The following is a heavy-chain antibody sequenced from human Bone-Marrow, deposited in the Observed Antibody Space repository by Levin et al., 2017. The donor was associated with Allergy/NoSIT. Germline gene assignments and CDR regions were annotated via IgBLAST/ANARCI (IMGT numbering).Heavy chain of an antibody. D-gene: IGHD2-21*02. CDR1: GFTFSSYG. J-gene: IGHJ4*02. CDR3: AKVGSYCGGDCYSTFHVGYFDY. V-gene: IGHV3-30*18. Sequence: PGGSLRLSCAASGFTFSSYGMHWVRQAPGKGLEWVAVISYDGSNKYYADSVKGRFTISRDNSKNTLYLQMNSLRAEDTAVYYCAKVGSYCGGDCYSTFHVGYFDYWGQGTLVTVSS. CDR2: ISYDGSNK.